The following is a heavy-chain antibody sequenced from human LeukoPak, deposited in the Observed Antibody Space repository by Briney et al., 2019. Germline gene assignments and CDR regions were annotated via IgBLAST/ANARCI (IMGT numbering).Heavy chain of an antibody. V-gene: IGHV3-30-3*01. Sequence: GRSLRLSCAASGFTFSSYAIHWVRQAPGKGLEWVAVISYDGSNKYYADSVKGRFTISRDNSKNTLYLQMNSLRAEDTAVYYCARDLGTNYFDYWGQGTLVTVSS. J-gene: IGHJ4*02. CDR3: ARDLGTNYFDY. CDR2: ISYDGSNK. D-gene: IGHD5-12*01. CDR1: GFTFSSYA.